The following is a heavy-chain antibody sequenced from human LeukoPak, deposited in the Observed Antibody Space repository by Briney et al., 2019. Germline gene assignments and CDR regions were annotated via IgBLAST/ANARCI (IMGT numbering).Heavy chain of an antibody. V-gene: IGHV3-30*02. CDR1: GFTFSDYS. J-gene: IGHJ6*03. D-gene: IGHD1-26*01. CDR3: AKDSKIVGPTFRSYHYMDV. CDR2: IRCDGNNK. Sequence: PGGSLRLSCVASGFTFSDYSMHWVRQAPGKGLNWVAFIRCDGNNKYYADSVKGRFTISRDNSKNMLYLEMNSLSTEDTAVYYCAKDSKIVGPTFRSYHYMDVWGKGTTVTVSS.